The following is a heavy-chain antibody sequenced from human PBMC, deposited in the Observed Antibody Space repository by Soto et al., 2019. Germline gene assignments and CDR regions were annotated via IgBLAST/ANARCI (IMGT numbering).Heavy chain of an antibody. D-gene: IGHD6-19*01. CDR3: AREHSIAMAGGHTDY. Sequence: GASVKVSCKASGYTFTSYGISWVRQAPGQGLEWMGWISAYNGNTNYAQKLQGRVTMTTDTSTSTAYMEPRSLRSDDTAVYYCAREHSIAMAGGHTDYWGQGTLVTVSS. V-gene: IGHV1-18*01. CDR2: ISAYNGNT. J-gene: IGHJ4*02. CDR1: GYTFTSYG.